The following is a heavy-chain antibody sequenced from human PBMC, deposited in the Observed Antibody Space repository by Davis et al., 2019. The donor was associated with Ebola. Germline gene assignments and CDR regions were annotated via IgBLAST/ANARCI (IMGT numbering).Heavy chain of an antibody. CDR1: GGSFSGYY. CDR2: INHSGST. Sequence: PSETLSLTCAVYGGSFSGYYWSWIRQPPGKGLEWIGEINHSGSTNYNPSLNSRVTISVDTSKNQFSLKLSSVTAADTAVYYCARGGGIVATLFDYWGQGTLVTVSS. D-gene: IGHD5-12*01. V-gene: IGHV4-34*01. J-gene: IGHJ4*02. CDR3: ARGGGIVATLFDY.